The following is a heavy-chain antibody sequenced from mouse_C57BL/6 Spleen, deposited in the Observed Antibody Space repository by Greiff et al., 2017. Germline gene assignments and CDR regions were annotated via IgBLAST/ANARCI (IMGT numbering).Heavy chain of an antibody. D-gene: IGHD2-3*01. CDR3: TTSGYSFAY. Sequence: VQLKQSGAELVRPGASVKLSCTASGFNIKDDYMHWVKQRPEQGLEWIGWIDPENGDTEYASKFQGKATITADTSSNTAYLQLSSLTSEDTAVYYCTTSGYSFAYWGQGTLVTVSA. CDR2: IDPENGDT. J-gene: IGHJ3*01. CDR1: GFNIKDDY. V-gene: IGHV14-4*01.